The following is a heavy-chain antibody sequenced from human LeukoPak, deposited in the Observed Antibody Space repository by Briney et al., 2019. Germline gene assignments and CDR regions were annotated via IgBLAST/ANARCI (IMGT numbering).Heavy chain of an antibody. CDR1: GFTFSSYA. Sequence: GGSLRLSCAASGFTFSSYAMSWVRQAPGKGLEWVSAISGSGGSTYYADSVKGRFTISRDNSKNTLYLQMNSLRAEDTAVYYCAKGPAGVSYYYYYMDVWGKGTTVTASS. CDR3: AKGPAGVSYYYYYMDV. D-gene: IGHD3-10*01. J-gene: IGHJ6*03. V-gene: IGHV3-23*01. CDR2: ISGSGGST.